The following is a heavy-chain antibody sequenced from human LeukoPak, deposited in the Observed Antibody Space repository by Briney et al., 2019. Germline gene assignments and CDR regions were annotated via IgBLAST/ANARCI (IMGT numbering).Heavy chain of an antibody. Sequence: SETLSLTCTVSGGSISSHYWTWIRQSPVKGLEWIGDISNSGCTSYNPSLKSRVTISIDTSKNQFSLKLSSVTAADTAVYYCGRDALVGYFSYYYMDVWGKGTTVTVSS. J-gene: IGHJ6*03. CDR3: GRDALVGYFSYYYMDV. CDR2: ISNSGCT. V-gene: IGHV4-59*11. CDR1: GGSISSHY. D-gene: IGHD2-15*01.